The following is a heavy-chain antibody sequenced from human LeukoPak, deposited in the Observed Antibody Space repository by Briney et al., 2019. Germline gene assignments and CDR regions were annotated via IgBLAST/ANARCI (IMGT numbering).Heavy chain of an antibody. Sequence: GGSLRLSCAASGFTFSSYWMSWVRQAPGKGLECVANIKQDGSEKYYVDSVKGRFTISRDNAKNSLSLQMKSLKAEDTAVYYCARDGGYGHTSFDYWGQGTLVTVSS. J-gene: IGHJ4*02. CDR1: GFTFSSYW. CDR3: ARDGGYGHTSFDY. V-gene: IGHV3-7*01. CDR2: IKQDGSEK. D-gene: IGHD5-18*01.